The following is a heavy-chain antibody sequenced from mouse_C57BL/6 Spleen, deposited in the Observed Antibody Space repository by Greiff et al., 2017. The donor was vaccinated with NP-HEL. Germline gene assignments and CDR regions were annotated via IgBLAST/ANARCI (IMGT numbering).Heavy chain of an antibody. J-gene: IGHJ3*01. V-gene: IGHV1-52*01. CDR2: IDPSDSET. D-gene: IGHD2-4*01. CDR1: GYTFTSYW. CDR3: ARRGYYDSAWFAY. Sequence: VQLHQPGAELVRPGSSVKLSCKASGYTFTSYWMHWVKQRPIQGLEWIGNIDPSDSETHYNQKFKDKATLTVDKSSSTAYMQLSSLTSEDSAVYYCARRGYYDSAWFAYWGQGTLVTVSA.